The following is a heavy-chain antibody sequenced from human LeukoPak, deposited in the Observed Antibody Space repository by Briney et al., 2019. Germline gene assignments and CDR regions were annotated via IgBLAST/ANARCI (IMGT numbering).Heavy chain of an antibody. CDR1: GFTFSDYY. D-gene: IGHD3-10*01. Sequence: GGSLRLSCAASGFTFSDYYMSWIRQAPGKGLQWVSYITNSGSTIYYADSVKGRFTISRDNAKKSLYLQMNNLRAEDTAVYYCARGSRYYYGSGGYPFDYWGQGTLVTVSS. V-gene: IGHV3-11*01. CDR2: ITNSGSTI. CDR3: ARGSRYYYGSGGYPFDY. J-gene: IGHJ4*02.